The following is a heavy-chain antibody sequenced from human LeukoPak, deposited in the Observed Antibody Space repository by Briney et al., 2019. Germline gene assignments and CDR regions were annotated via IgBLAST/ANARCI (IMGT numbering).Heavy chain of an antibody. CDR3: ARHKSSGTFPLDS. V-gene: IGHV4-59*08. D-gene: IGHD3-10*01. CDR1: GGSVINYF. J-gene: IGHJ4*02. CDR2: NHDSGTT. Sequence: KPSETLSLTCTVSGGSVINYFWSWIRQPPGKRLEWIGYNHDSGTTSYNPSLKSRVTLSIDTSRNQVSLKLSSVTAADTAVYYCARHKSSGTFPLDSWGQGTLVTASS.